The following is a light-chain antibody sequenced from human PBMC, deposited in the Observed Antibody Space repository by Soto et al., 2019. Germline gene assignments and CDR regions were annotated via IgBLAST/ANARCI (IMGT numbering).Light chain of an antibody. CDR1: QSLLHSNGYNY. CDR2: LGS. Sequence: DIVMTQSPLSLPVTPGEPASISCRSSQSLLHSNGYNYLDWYLQKPGQSPQLLIYLGSNRASGVPDRFSGIGSGTDFTLKISSVEAEDVGFYYCMQALQTPRYTFGQGTKLEIK. J-gene: IGKJ2*01. V-gene: IGKV2-28*01. CDR3: MQALQTPRYT.